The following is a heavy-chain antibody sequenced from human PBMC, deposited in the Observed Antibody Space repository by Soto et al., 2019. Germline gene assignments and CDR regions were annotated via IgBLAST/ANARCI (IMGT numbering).Heavy chain of an antibody. D-gene: IGHD5-18*01. CDR1: GFTFDDYA. Sequence: EVQLVESGGGLVQPGRSLRLSCAASGFTFDDYAMHWVRQAPGKGLEWVSGISWNSGSIGYADSVKGRFTISRDNAKNSLYLQMNSLRAEDTALYYCAKDRGYSYGATFDYWGQGTLVTVSS. V-gene: IGHV3-9*01. J-gene: IGHJ4*02. CDR3: AKDRGYSYGATFDY. CDR2: ISWNSGSI.